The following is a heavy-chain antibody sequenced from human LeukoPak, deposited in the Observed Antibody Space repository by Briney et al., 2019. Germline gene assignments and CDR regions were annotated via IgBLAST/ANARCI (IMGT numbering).Heavy chain of an antibody. CDR1: GGSISSGDYY. CDR2: IYYSGST. D-gene: IGHD3-22*01. CDR3: AREVLNYYDSSGTIDY. J-gene: IGHJ4*02. Sequence: SETLSLTCTVSGGSISSGDYYWSWIRQPPGKGLEWIGYIYYSGSTYYHPSLKSRVTISVDTSKNQFSLKLSCVPAADTAVYYCAREVLNYYDSSGTIDYWGQGTLVTVSS. V-gene: IGHV4-30-4*08.